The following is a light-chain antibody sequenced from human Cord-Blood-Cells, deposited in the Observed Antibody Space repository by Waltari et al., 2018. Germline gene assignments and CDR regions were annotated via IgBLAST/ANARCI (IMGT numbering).Light chain of an antibody. CDR2: AAS. J-gene: IGKJ2*01. CDR3: QQYYSYPYT. Sequence: AIRMTQSPSSFSASTGDRVPITCRASQGISSYLAWYQQKPGKAPKLLIYAASTLQSGVPSRFSGSGSGTDFTLTISCLQSEEFATYYCQQYYSYPYTFGQGTKLEIK. CDR1: QGISSY. V-gene: IGKV1-8*01.